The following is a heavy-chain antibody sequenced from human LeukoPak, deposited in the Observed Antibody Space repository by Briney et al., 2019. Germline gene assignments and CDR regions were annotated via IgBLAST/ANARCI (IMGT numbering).Heavy chain of an antibody. CDR3: ARDGRTSGWYGY. CDR1: GYSISSGYY. CDR2: IYHSGST. D-gene: IGHD6-19*01. V-gene: IGHV4-38-2*02. Sequence: SETLSLTCTVSGYSISSGYYWGWIRQPPEKGLEWIGSIYHSGSTYYNPSLRSRVAISVDTSRNHFSLKVTSVAAADTAVYYCARDGRTSGWYGYWGQGTLVTVSS. J-gene: IGHJ4*02.